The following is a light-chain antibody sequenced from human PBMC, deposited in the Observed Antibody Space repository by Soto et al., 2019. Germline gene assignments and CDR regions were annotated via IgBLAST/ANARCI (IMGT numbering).Light chain of an antibody. CDR2: KAS. J-gene: IGKJ4*01. CDR3: QQANSFPLT. Sequence: DIQMTHSPSTVSGSXADRITITXXASQSITTSLAWYQQKPGKAPKFLIYKASSLETGVPSRFSGSGSGTEFTLTISSLQPDDFATYYCQQANSFPLTFGGGTKVDIK. V-gene: IGKV1-5*03. CDR1: QSITTS.